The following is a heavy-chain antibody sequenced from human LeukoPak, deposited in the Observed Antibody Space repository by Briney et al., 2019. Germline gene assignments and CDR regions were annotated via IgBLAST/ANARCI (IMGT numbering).Heavy chain of an antibody. V-gene: IGHV3-30*18. CDR1: GFTFSSYG. CDR3: AKDNGAYYDSSGHYDY. D-gene: IGHD3-22*01. J-gene: IGHJ4*02. CDR2: ISYDGSNK. Sequence: PGGSLRLSCAASGFTFSSYGMHWVRQAPGKGLEWVAVISYDGSNKHYADSVKGRFTISRDNAKNSLYLQMNSLRAEDTALYYCAKDNGAYYDSSGHYDYWGQGTLVTVSS.